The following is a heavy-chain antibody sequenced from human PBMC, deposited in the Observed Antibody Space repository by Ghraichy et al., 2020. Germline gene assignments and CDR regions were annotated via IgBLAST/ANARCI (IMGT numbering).Heavy chain of an antibody. J-gene: IGHJ6*03. Sequence: ETLSLTCTVSGSSISSAYYWGWIRQPPGKGLEWIGSIYHSGSTYYNPSLKSRVTISVDTSKNQFSLKLSSVTAADTAVYYCAGGKPARYYYYMDVWGKGTTVTVSS. CDR3: AGGKPARYYYYMDV. CDR1: GSSISSAYY. D-gene: IGHD3-16*01. V-gene: IGHV4-38-2*02. CDR2: IYHSGST.